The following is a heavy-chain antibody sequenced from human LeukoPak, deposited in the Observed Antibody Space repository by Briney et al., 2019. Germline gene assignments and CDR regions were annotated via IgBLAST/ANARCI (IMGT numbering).Heavy chain of an antibody. CDR1: GGSIRSYY. D-gene: IGHD1-1*01. Sequence: SETLSLTCTVSGGSIRSYYWSWSRQPPGKGLEWIGFIYYGGDTYYNPSLKSRVTISVDTSKNQFSLKLSSVTAADTAVYYCARARPGNDGGNFDYWGQGTLVTVSS. CDR3: ARARPGNDGGNFDY. J-gene: IGHJ4*02. CDR2: IYYGGDT. V-gene: IGHV4-59*01.